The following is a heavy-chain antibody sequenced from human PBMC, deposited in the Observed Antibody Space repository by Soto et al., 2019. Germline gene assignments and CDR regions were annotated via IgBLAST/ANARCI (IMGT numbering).Heavy chain of an antibody. Sequence: SETLTITCIDSGSSISSSGYYWGWIRQPPGKGLEWIASMYYNVGTYYNPSLKSRVTVSVDTSANQFSLKLSSVTAADTAVYYCARFPSRHWVDYWGQGTLVTVSS. CDR3: ARFPSRHWVDY. D-gene: IGHD3-16*01. CDR1: GSSISSSGYY. CDR2: MYYNVGT. V-gene: IGHV4-39*01. J-gene: IGHJ4*02.